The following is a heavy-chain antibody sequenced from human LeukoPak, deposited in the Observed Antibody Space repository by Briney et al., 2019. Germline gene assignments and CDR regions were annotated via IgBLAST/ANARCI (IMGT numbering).Heavy chain of an antibody. CDR1: GGSISSSSYY. J-gene: IGHJ5*02. V-gene: IGHV4-39*01. D-gene: IGHD1-7*01. Sequence: SETLSLTCTVSGGSISSSSYYWGWIRQPPGKGLEWIGSIYYSGSTYYNPSLKSRVTISVDTSKNQFSLKLSSVTAADTAVYYCARRGSETRVADHWGQGTLVTVSS. CDR3: ARRGSETRVADH. CDR2: IYYSGST.